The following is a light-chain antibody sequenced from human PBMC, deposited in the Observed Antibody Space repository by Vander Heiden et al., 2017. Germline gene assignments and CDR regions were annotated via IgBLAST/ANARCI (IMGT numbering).Light chain of an antibody. CDR3: TAWDDSLNVHYV. CDR2: TNN. J-gene: IGLJ1*01. V-gene: IGLV1-44*01. Sequence: QSVPTQPPSASGTPGPRVTISCSGSSSNIGSNTVNWYQQLPGTAPKLLIYTNNQRPSGVPDRFSGSKSGTSASLAISGLQSEDEADYYCTAWDDSLNVHYVFGTGTKVTVL. CDR1: SSNIGSNT.